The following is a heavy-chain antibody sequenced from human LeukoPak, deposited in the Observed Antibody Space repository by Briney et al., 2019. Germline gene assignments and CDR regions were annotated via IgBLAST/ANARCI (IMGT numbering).Heavy chain of an antibody. V-gene: IGHV4-59*08. CDR2: IYYSGST. CDR3: GRYDDGRALAGAVDQ. J-gene: IGHJ4*02. D-gene: IGHD6-19*01. Sequence: SETLSLTCNVSGGSIRGYFWSCIRHPPGKGLEWIGYIYYSGSTNYNPSLKSRVIISVDTSKNQFSLRLNSETAADTAVYYCGRYDDGRALAGAVDQWGQGTRVTVSS. CDR1: GGSIRGYF.